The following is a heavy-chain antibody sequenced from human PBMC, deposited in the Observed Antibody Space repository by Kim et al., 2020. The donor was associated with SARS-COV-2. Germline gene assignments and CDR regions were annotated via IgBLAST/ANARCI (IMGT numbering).Heavy chain of an antibody. CDR2: ISGSGGST. J-gene: IGHJ3*02. CDR1: GFTFSSYA. D-gene: IGHD3-3*01. V-gene: IGHV3-23*01. CDR3: AKGISITIFGVVIDSDAFDI. Sequence: GGSLRLSCAASGFTFSSYAMRWVRQAPGKGLEWVSAISGSGGSTYYADSVKGRFTISRDNSKNTLYQQMNSLRAEDTAVYYCAKGISITIFGVVIDSDAFDIWGQGTTVPVSS.